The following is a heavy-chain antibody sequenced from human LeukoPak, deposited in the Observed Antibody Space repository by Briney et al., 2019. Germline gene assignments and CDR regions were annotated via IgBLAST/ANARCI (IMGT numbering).Heavy chain of an antibody. CDR1: EFTFSSYA. D-gene: IGHD2-2*02. V-gene: IGHV3-66*01. J-gene: IGHJ4*02. CDR3: ARWGEGYCSSTRCYTGIDY. Sequence: GGSLRLSCAASEFTFSSYAMHWVRQAPGKGLEWVSVIYSGGSTYYADSVKGRFTISRDNSKNTLYLQMNSLRAEDTALYYCARWGEGYCSSTRCYTGIDYWGQGTLVTVSS. CDR2: IYSGGST.